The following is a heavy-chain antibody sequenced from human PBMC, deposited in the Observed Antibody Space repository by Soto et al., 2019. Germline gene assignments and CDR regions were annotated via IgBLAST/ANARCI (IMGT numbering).Heavy chain of an antibody. Sequence: ASVKVSCKASGYTFTSYGISWVRQAPGQGLEWMGWISAYNGNTNYAQKLQGRVTMTTDTSTSTAYMELRSLRSDDTAVYYCARDGRYQLPLNCMDVWGQVTTVTVSS. CDR3: ARDGRYQLPLNCMDV. CDR2: ISAYNGNT. J-gene: IGHJ6*02. D-gene: IGHD2-2*01. CDR1: GYTFTSYG. V-gene: IGHV1-18*01.